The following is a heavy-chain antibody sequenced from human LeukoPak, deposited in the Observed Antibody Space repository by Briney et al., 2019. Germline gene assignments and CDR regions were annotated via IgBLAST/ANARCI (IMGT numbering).Heavy chain of an antibody. CDR2: IYYSGST. CDR1: GGSISSYY. Sequence: SETLSLTCTVSGGSISSYYWSWLRQPPGKGLEWIGYIYYSGSTNYNPSLKSRVTISVDTSKNQFSLKLSSVTAADTAVYYCATFHSSSWYRDYWGQGTPVTVST. V-gene: IGHV4-59*01. CDR3: ATFHSSSWYRDY. J-gene: IGHJ4*02. D-gene: IGHD6-13*01.